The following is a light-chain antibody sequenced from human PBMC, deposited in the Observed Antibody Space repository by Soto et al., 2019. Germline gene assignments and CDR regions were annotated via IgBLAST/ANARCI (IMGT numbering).Light chain of an antibody. CDR2: KAS. CDR1: QSISTW. V-gene: IGKV1-5*03. Sequence: DIQMTPSPSTLSASVGDRVTITCRASQSISTWLAWYQQKPGKAPKLLIYKASSLEGGVPSRFSGSGSGTEFNITISSLQPDDFATYYCQQYNTYPLTFGGGTTVDIE. J-gene: IGKJ4*01. CDR3: QQYNTYPLT.